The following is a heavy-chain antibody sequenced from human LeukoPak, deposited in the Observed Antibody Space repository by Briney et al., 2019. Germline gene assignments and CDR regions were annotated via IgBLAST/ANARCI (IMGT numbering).Heavy chain of an antibody. CDR3: AKAYYDYVWGSYRYFCAFDI. Sequence: GGSLRLSCAASGFTFDDYAMHWVRQAPGKGLEWVSLISGDGGRTHYADSVQGRFTISRDNSKNSLYLQMNSLRTEGTAFYYCAKAYYDYVWGSYRYFCAFDIWGQGTMVTVSS. D-gene: IGHD3-16*02. V-gene: IGHV3-43*02. J-gene: IGHJ3*02. CDR2: ISGDGGRT. CDR1: GFTFDDYA.